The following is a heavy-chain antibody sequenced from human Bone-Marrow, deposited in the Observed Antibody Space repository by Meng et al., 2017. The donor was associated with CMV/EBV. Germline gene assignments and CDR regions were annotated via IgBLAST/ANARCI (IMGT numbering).Heavy chain of an antibody. CDR2: MNPYSANT. J-gene: IGHJ4*02. CDR1: GYTFTNYD. D-gene: IGHD2-2*02. CDR3: ARGDRSCSGSSCYNY. Sequence: ASVKVSCKASGYTFTNYDINWVRQATGQGPEWMGWMNPYSANTGYAQKFQGRVTMTRDTSITTAYMELSNLRSDDSAMYFCARGDRSCSGSSCYNYWGQGTLVTVSS. V-gene: IGHV1-8*01.